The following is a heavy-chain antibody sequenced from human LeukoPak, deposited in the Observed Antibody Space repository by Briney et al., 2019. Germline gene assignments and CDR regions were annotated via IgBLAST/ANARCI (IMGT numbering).Heavy chain of an antibody. CDR2: IDYSGSP. D-gene: IGHD1-26*01. CDR1: GGTISNYY. Sequence: KPSETLSLTCTVSGGTISNYYWSWIRQPPGKGLEWIAYIDYSGSPNYNPSRKSRATISVDASRNQFFLNLRSVTPADTAVYYCARDRRRDLLHALDIWGQGTMVTVSS. J-gene: IGHJ3*02. CDR3: ARDRRRDLLHALDI. V-gene: IGHV4-59*01.